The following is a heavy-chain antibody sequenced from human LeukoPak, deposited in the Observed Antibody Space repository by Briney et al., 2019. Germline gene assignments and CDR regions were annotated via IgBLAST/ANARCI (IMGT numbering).Heavy chain of an antibody. CDR2: ISYDGSNK. CDR3: ARGIHSSSWYLIGY. Sequence: GGSLRLSCAASRFSFSNYWMHWVRQAPGKGLEWVAVISYDGSNKYYADSVKGRFTISRDNSKNTLYLQMNSLRAEDTAVYYCARGIHSSSWYLIGYWGQGTLVTVSS. V-gene: IGHV3-30*03. D-gene: IGHD6-13*01. J-gene: IGHJ4*02. CDR1: RFSFSNYW.